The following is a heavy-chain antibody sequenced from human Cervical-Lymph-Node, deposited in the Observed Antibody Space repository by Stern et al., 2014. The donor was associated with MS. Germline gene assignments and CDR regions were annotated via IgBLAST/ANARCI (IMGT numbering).Heavy chain of an antibody. CDR1: GGTFSTSG. CDR3: ARDLGVGATFS. J-gene: IGHJ5*01. V-gene: IGHV1-69*06. CDR2: IIPIRGTT. Sequence: QVQLVQSGTEVRKPGSSVKVSCKAYGGTFSTSGISWVRQAHGEGLEWMGGIIPIRGTTNYARKFQDRLTSTADKSTNKAYKESSRLISDDPAVYSCARDLGVGATFSWVYGTVVIVSS. D-gene: IGHD1-26*01.